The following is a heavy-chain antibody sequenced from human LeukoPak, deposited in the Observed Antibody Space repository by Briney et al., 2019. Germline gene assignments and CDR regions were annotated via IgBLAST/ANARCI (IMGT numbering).Heavy chain of an antibody. D-gene: IGHD5-18*01. V-gene: IGHV4-34*01. CDR1: GGSFSGYY. J-gene: IGHJ3*02. CDR3: ASSRGYSYVPDAFDI. Sequence: SETLSLTCAVYGGSFSGYYWSWIRQPPGKGLEWIGEINHSGSTNYNPSLKSRVTISVDTSKNQFSLKLSPVTAADTAVYYCASSRGYSYVPDAFDIWGQGTMVTVSS. CDR2: INHSGST.